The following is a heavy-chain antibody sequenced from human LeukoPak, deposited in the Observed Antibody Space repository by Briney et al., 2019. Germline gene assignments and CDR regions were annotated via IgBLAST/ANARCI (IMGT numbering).Heavy chain of an antibody. CDR1: GGSISSDY. V-gene: IGHV4-59*08. Sequence: SETLSLTCTVSGGSISSDYWSWIRQPPGKGLEWIGFMSYSGSTNYNPSLKSRVTISGDTSKNQFSLKLSSVTAADTAVYYCARANWGSGWFDPWGQGTLVTVSS. D-gene: IGHD7-27*01. CDR3: ARANWGSGWFDP. CDR2: MSYSGST. J-gene: IGHJ5*02.